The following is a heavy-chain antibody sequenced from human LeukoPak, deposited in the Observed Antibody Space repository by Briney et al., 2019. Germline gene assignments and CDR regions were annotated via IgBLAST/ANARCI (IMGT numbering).Heavy chain of an antibody. J-gene: IGHJ5*02. CDR2: IYYTGST. CDR1: GGSISSSNYY. D-gene: IGHD3-3*01. V-gene: IGHV4-39*07. Sequence: SETLSLTCTVSGGSISSSNYYWGWIRQPPGKGLEWIGSIYYTGSTYYSPSLKSRVTISVDTSKNQFSLKLSSVTAADTAVYYCARVQYDFWSGYPLGWFDPWGQGTLVTVSS. CDR3: ARVQYDFWSGYPLGWFDP.